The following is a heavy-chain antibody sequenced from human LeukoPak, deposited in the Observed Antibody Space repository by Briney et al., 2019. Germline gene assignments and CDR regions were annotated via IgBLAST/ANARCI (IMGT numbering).Heavy chain of an antibody. CDR1: GGSFSGYY. J-gene: IGHJ6*02. CDR3: ARGRVDGMDV. CDR2: INHSGST. Sequence: SETLSLTCAVYGGSFSGYYWSWIRQPPGKGLEWIGEINHSGSTNYNPSLKSRVTISVDTSKNQLSLKLSSVTAADTAVYYCARGRVDGMDVWGQGTTVTVSS. V-gene: IGHV4-34*01.